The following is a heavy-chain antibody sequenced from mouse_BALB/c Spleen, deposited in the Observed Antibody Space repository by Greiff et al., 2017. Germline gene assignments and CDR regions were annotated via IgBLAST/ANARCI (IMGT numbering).Heavy chain of an antibody. CDR1: GYTFTSYW. Sequence: QVQLQQSGAELVKPGASVKLSCKASGYTFTSYWMHWVKQRPGQGLEWIGEINPSNGRTNYNEKFKSKATLTVDKSSSTAYMQLSSLTSEDSAVYYCARFDFYAMDYWGQGTSVTVSS. CDR3: ARFDFYAMDY. J-gene: IGHJ4*01. V-gene: IGHV1S81*02. CDR2: INPSNGRT.